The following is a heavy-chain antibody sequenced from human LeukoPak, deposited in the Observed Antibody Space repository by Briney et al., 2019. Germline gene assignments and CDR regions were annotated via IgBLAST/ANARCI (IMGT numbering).Heavy chain of an antibody. CDR3: AKEIYYDSSAFFDY. CDR2: IGSDGSNK. J-gene: IGHJ4*02. CDR1: GFSFRSYG. D-gene: IGHD3-22*01. V-gene: IGHV3-30*18. Sequence: PGGSLRLSCAASGFSFRSYGIHWVRQAPGKGLEWVAVIGSDGSNKYYADSVKGRFTISRDNSKSTLYLQMNSLRTEDTAVYFCAKEIYYDSSAFFDYWGQGTLVTVSS.